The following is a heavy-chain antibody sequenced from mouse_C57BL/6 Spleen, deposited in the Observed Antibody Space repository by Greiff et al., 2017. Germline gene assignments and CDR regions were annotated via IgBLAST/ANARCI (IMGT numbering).Heavy chain of an antibody. CDR3: ARKDYGSILYAVDY. Sequence: QVHVKQSGPGLVQPSQSLSISCTVSGFSLTSYGVHWVRQSPGKGLEWLGVIWSGGSTDYNAAFISRLGISKDNSKSQVFFKMNSLQADDTAVYYCARKDYGSILYAVDYWGQGTSVTVSS. D-gene: IGHD1-1*01. V-gene: IGHV2-2*01. CDR1: GFSLTSYG. CDR2: IWSGGST. J-gene: IGHJ4*01.